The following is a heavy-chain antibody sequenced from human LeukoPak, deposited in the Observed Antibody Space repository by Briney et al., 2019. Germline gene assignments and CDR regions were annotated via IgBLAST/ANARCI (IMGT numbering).Heavy chain of an antibody. CDR3: VKGSDSDWYYYYYGMDV. V-gene: IGHV3-23*01. J-gene: IGHJ6*02. D-gene: IGHD6-19*01. CDR2: ISGSSGSGGST. CDR1: GFTFSSYA. Sequence: GGSLRLSCAASGFTFSSYAMSWVRQAPGKGLEWVSDISGSSGSGGSTYYADSVKGRFTISRDNSKRTLYLQMSSLRAEDTAVYYCVKGSDSDWYYYYYGMDVWGQGTTVTVSS.